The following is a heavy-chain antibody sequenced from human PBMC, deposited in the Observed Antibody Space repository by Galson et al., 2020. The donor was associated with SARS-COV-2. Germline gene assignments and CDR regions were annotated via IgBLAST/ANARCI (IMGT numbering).Heavy chain of an antibody. Sequence: KIGESLKISCAASGFTFSDYYMSWIRQAPGKGLEWVSYISSSGRTIYYADSVKGRFTISRDNAKNSLYLQMNSLRAGDTAVYYCARTTSWYSPYYFDYWGQGTLVTVSS. CDR1: GFTFSDYY. V-gene: IGHV3-11*01. J-gene: IGHJ4*02. CDR2: ISSSGRTI. D-gene: IGHD2-2*02. CDR3: ARTTSWYSPYYFDY.